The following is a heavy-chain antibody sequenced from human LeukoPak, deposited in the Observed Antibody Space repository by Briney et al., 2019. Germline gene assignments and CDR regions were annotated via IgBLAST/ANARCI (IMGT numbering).Heavy chain of an antibody. CDR1: GFTFSSYG. V-gene: IGHV3-30*02. CDR2: IRFDGSNK. CDR3: AKPHLDY. J-gene: IGHJ4*02. Sequence: AGGSLRLSCAASGFTFSSYGIHWVRQAPGKGLEWVAFIRFDGSNKYYADSVKGRFTISRDNSKNMLYLQMNSLRAEDTAVYYCAKPHLDYWGQGTLVTVSS.